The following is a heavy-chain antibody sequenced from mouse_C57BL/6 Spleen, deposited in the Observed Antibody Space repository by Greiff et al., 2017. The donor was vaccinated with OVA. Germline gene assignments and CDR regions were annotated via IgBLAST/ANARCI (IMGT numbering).Heavy chain of an antibody. J-gene: IGHJ4*01. D-gene: IGHD2-2*01. CDR3: ARSYYGYDGGAMDY. CDR2: IYWDDDK. CDR1: GFSLSTSGMG. Sequence: QVTLKVSGPGILQSSQTLSLTCSFSGFSLSTSGMGVSWIRQPSGKGLEWLAHIYWDDDKRYNPSLKSRLTISKDTSRNHVFLKLTSVDTADTATYYGARSYYGYDGGAMDYWGKGTSVTVSS. V-gene: IGHV8-12*01.